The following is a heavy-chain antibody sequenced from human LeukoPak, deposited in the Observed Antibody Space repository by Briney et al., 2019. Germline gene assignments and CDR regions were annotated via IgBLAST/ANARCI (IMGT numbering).Heavy chain of an antibody. CDR3: ARSKSSSSPNFDY. J-gene: IGHJ4*02. CDR2: ISYDGSNK. V-gene: IGHV3-30-3*01. CDR1: GFTFSSYA. D-gene: IGHD6-6*01. Sequence: GRSLRLSCAASGFTFSSYAMHWVRQAPGKGLEWVAIISYDGSNKYYADSVKGRFTISRDNSKSTLYRQMNSLRAEDTAVYYCARSKSSSSPNFDYWGQGTLVTVSS.